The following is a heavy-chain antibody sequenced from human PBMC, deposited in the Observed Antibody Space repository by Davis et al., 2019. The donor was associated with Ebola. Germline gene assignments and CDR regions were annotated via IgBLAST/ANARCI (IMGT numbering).Heavy chain of an antibody. CDR2: IYYSGST. Sequence: SETLSLTCAVYGGSFTDYFWSWVRQPPGKGLEWIGYIYYSGSTNYNPSLKSRVTISVDTSKNQFSLKLSSVTAADTAVYYFARDSGPYGMDVWGQGTTVTVSS. J-gene: IGHJ6*02. CDR3: ARDSGPYGMDV. CDR1: GGSFTDYF. V-gene: IGHV4-59*01.